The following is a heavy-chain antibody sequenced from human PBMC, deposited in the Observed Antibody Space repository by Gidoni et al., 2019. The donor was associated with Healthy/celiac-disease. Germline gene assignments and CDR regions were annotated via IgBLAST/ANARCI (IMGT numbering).Heavy chain of an antibody. CDR1: GFTFSSYW. J-gene: IGHJ4*02. CDR3: ARDQVARDGYNYAFVSDY. Sequence: EVQLVESGGGLVQPGGSLRLSCAASGFTFSSYWMHWVRQAPGKGLVWVSRINSDGSSTSYADSVKGRFTISRDNAKNTLYLQMNSLRAEDTAVYYCARDQVARDGYNYAFVSDYWGQGTLVTVSS. D-gene: IGHD5-12*01. CDR2: INSDGSST. V-gene: IGHV3-74*01.